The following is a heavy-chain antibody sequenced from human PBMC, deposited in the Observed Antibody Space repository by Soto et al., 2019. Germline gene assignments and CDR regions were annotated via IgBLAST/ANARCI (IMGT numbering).Heavy chain of an antibody. Sequence: PGGSLILSCAASGFTVSSNYMSWVRQAPGKGLEWVSVIYSGGSTYYADSVKGRFTISRDNSKNTLYLQMNSLRAEDTAVYYCARDQAEWFGEDLGYYYYGMDVWGQGTTVTVSS. CDR2: IYSGGST. V-gene: IGHV3-66*01. J-gene: IGHJ6*02. CDR1: GFTVSSNY. D-gene: IGHD3-10*01. CDR3: ARDQAEWFGEDLGYYYYGMDV.